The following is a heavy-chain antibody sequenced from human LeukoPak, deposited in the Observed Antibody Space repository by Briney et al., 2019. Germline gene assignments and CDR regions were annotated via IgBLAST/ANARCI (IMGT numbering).Heavy chain of an antibody. Sequence: ASVKVSCKASGYTFTSYGISWVRQAPGQGLEWMGWISAYNGNTNYAQKLQGRVTMTTDTSTSTAYMELRRLRSDDTAVYYCARAHSGSYLIPYYDYWGQGTLVTVSS. CDR3: ARAHSGSYLIPYYDY. D-gene: IGHD1-26*01. J-gene: IGHJ4*02. CDR2: ISAYNGNT. V-gene: IGHV1-18*01. CDR1: GYTFTSYG.